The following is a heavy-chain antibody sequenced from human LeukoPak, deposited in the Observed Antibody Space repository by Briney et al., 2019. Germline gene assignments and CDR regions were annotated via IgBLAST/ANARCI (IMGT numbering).Heavy chain of an antibody. CDR2: IYPGDSDT. V-gene: IGHV5-51*01. Sequence: GESLKISCKASGYIFNKNYIAWVRQVSGKGLEWMGIIYPGDSDTRYSPSLQGHVTISADESISTAFLQWSSVEATDSAMYYCVRGNQKYGDYVRDWGQGTLVTISS. D-gene: IGHD4-17*01. J-gene: IGHJ4*02. CDR3: VRGNQKYGDYVRD. CDR1: GYIFNKNY.